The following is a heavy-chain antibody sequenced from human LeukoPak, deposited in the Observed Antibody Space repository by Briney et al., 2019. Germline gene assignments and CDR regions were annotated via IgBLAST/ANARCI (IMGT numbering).Heavy chain of an antibody. D-gene: IGHD2-8*01. CDR3: AAIVLMVYEH. CDR1: GGSNSSSSYY. V-gene: IGHV4-39*01. J-gene: IGHJ1*01. CDR2: IYYSGST. Sequence: PSETLSLXCTVSGGSNSSSSYYWGWIRQPPGKGPEWIGSIYYSGSTYYNPSLKSRVTISVDTSKNQFSLKLSSVTAADTAVYYCAAIVLMVYEHWGQGTLVTVSS.